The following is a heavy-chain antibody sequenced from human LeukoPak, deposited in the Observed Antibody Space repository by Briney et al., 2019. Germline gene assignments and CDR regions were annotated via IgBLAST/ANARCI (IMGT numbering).Heavy chain of an antibody. J-gene: IGHJ4*02. V-gene: IGHV3-23*01. CDR3: ARDPALGGSYPYYFDY. Sequence: GGSLRLSCAASGFTFSSYAMSWVRQAPGKGLEWVSAISGSGGSTYYADSVKGRFTISRDNSKNTLYLQMNSLRAEDTAVYYCARDPALGGSYPYYFDYWGQGTLVTVSS. CDR2: ISGSGGST. D-gene: IGHD1-26*01. CDR1: GFTFSSYA.